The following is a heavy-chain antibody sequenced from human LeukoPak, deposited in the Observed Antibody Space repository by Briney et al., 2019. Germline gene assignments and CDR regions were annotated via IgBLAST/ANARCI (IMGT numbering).Heavy chain of an antibody. V-gene: IGHV1-24*01. J-gene: IGHJ6*03. CDR2: FDRKNGDT. D-gene: IGHD2-2*01. CDR3: ATGVFCATTTCPGYQHYYYFMDV. Sequence: GASVKVSCKVSGFTLADLPMHWVRQAPGKGLEWVGGFDRKNGDTIYAQRFRGRVTLTEDTSTGTAYMDLSSLSADDTAVYYCATGVFCATTTCPGYQHYYYFMDVWGKGTTVTVSS. CDR1: GFTLADLP.